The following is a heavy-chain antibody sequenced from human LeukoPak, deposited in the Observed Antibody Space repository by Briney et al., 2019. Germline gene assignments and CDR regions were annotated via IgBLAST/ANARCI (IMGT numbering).Heavy chain of an antibody. CDR2: MNPNSGNT. Sequence: ASVKVSCKASGYTFTSYDINWVRQAPGQGLEWMGWMNPNSGNTGYAKKFQGRVTMTRNTSISTAYMELSSLRSEDTAVYYCARGDGEVATGTENWFDPWGQGTLVTVSS. J-gene: IGHJ5*02. CDR3: ARGDGEVATGTENWFDP. V-gene: IGHV1-8*01. D-gene: IGHD1-1*01. CDR1: GYTFTSYD.